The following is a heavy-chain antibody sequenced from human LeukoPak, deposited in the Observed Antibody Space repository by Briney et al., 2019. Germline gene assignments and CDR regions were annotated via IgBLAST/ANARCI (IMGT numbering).Heavy chain of an antibody. CDR2: IRSKAYGGTT. V-gene: IGHV3-49*03. CDR3: TESGGNSEDYYYGMDV. CDR1: GFTFGDYA. Sequence: GGSLRLSCTASGFTFGDYAMSWFRQAPGKGLEWVGFIRSKAYGGTTEYAASVKGRFTISRDDSKSIAYLQMNSLKTEDTAVYYCTESGGNSEDYYYGMDVWGQGTTVTVSS. D-gene: IGHD4-23*01. J-gene: IGHJ6*02.